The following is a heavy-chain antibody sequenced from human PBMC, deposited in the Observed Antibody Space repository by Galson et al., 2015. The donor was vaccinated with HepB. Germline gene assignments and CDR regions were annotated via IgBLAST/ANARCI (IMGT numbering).Heavy chain of an antibody. J-gene: IGHJ6*03. CDR2: IRAKPNDNAP. CDR1: GFTFSGSA. D-gene: IGHD3-16*01. Sequence: SLRLSCAASGFTFSGSAMHWVRQASGKGLEWVGRIRAKPNDNAPAYAASVRGRFTISRDDSKNTAYLQMNSLKTEDTAVYYCTRALGQRGYYCYMDVWGKGTTVTVSS. V-gene: IGHV3-73*01. CDR3: TRALGQRGYYCYMDV.